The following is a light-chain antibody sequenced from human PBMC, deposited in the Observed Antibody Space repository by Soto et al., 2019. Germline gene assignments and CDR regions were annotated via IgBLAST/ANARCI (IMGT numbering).Light chain of an antibody. J-gene: IGKJ4*01. CDR3: QQYGSSPLT. CDR2: GAS. Sequence: EIVLTQSPGTLSLSPGEGATLSCRASQSVSSSYLAWYQQKPGQAPRLLIYGASSRATGIPDRFSGSGSGTDFTLTISRLEPEDFEVYYCQQYGSSPLTFGGGTKVDIK. V-gene: IGKV3-20*01. CDR1: QSVSSSY.